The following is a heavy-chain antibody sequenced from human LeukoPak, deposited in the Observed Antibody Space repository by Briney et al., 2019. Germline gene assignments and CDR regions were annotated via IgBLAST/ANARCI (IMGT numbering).Heavy chain of an antibody. CDR3: AKDRGYCSGGSCYFIDY. CDR2: ISGSGGGT. Sequence: PGGSLRLSCAASGFTFSSIAMSWVRQAPDKGLEWVSTISGSGGGTYYADSVKGRFTISRDDSKNTLYLQMNSLRADDTAVYYCAKDRGYCSGGSCYFIDYWGQGTLVTVSS. V-gene: IGHV3-23*01. CDR1: GFTFSSIA. J-gene: IGHJ4*02. D-gene: IGHD2-15*01.